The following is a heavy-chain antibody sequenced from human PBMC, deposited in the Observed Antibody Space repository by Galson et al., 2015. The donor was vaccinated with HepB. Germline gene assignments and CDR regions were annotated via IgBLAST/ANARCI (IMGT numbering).Heavy chain of an antibody. CDR1: GFTFSSYA. D-gene: IGHD6-19*01. J-gene: IGHJ4*02. Sequence: SLRLSCAASGFTFSSYAMSWVRQAPGKGLEWVSGISGSGGNTYYADSVKGRFTISRDNYKNTLYLQMNSLRAEDTAVYYCAKDGPGFSSGWYDYWGQGTLVTVSS. CDR2: ISGSGGNT. V-gene: IGHV3-23*01. CDR3: AKDGPGFSSGWYDY.